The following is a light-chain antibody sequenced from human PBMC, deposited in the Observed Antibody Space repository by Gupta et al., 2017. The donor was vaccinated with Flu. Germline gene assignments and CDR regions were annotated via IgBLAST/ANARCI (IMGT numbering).Light chain of an antibody. Sequence: GQTARITCYGDALTKKYAYGYQQKSGQAPVLVIYEDSKRPSGIPERFSGSSSGTMATLTISGAQVEDEADYYCYSTDSSGNHRVFGGGTKLTVL. V-gene: IGLV3-10*01. CDR1: ALTKKY. CDR2: EDS. J-gene: IGLJ3*02. CDR3: YSTDSSGNHRV.